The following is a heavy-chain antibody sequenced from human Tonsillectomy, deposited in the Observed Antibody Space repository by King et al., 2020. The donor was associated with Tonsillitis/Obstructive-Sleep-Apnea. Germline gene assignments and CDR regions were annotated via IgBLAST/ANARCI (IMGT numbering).Heavy chain of an antibody. V-gene: IGHV3-30*04. CDR1: GFTFSNYA. CDR2: ISYDGSNT. D-gene: IGHD4-17*01. Sequence: VQLVESGGGVVQSGRSLRLSCAASGFTFSNYAMHWVRQAPGKGLEWVTVISYDGSNTYYADSVKGRFTISRDNSKNTLYLQMNSLRAEDTAVYYCASGSGNGGDYGGDFYYYGMDVWGQGTTVTVSS. J-gene: IGHJ6*02. CDR3: ASGSGNGGDYGGDFYYYGMDV.